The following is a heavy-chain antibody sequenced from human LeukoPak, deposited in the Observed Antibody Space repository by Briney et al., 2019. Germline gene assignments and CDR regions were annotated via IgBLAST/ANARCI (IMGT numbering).Heavy chain of an antibody. J-gene: IGHJ6*02. D-gene: IGHD6-19*01. CDR1: GYTFTSYY. CDR2: INPSGGST. CDR3: ARGSSGWYGRYYGMDV. V-gene: IGHV1-46*01. Sequence: ASVKVSCKASGYTFTSYYMHWVRQAPGQGLEWMGLINPSGGSTSYAQKFQGRVIMTSDTSTSTVYMELSSLRSENTAVYYCARGSSGWYGRYYGMDVWGQGTTVTVSS.